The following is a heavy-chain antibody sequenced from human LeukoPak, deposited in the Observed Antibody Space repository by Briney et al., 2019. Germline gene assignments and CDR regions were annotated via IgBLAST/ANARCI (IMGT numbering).Heavy chain of an antibody. CDR1: GGSISSSSYY. V-gene: IGHV4-39*07. CDR3: ARDFPRSYNWNNSPRCYFDY. CDR2: IYYSGST. J-gene: IGHJ4*02. D-gene: IGHD1/OR15-1a*01. Sequence: SETLSLTCTVSGGSISSSSYYWGWIRQPPGKGLEWIGSIYYSGSTYYNPSLKSRVTISVDTSKNQFSLKLSSVTAADTAVYYCARDFPRSYNWNNSPRCYFDYWGQGTLVTVSS.